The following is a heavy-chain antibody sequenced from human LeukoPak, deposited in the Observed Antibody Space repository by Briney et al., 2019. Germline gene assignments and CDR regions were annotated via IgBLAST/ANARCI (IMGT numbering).Heavy chain of an antibody. J-gene: IGHJ3*02. D-gene: IGHD1-26*01. CDR2: ISAYNGNT. CDR3: ARDIMWELPDAFDI. CDR1: GYTFTSYG. Sequence: PEASVKVSCKASGYTFTSYGISWVRQAPGQGLEWMGWISAYNGNTNYAQKLQGRVTMTTDTSTSTAYMELRSLRSDDTAVYYCARDIMWELPDAFDIWGQGTMVTVSS. V-gene: IGHV1-18*01.